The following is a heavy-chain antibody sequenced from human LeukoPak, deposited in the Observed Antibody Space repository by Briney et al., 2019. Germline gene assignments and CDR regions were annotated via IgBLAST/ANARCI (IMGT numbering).Heavy chain of an antibody. Sequence: RGSLRLSCVASGSGFTFSEFWMGWVRQAPGERLEWVANIKGDGSETYYVDSVKGRFTISRDNVKNSVYLQMNSLTADDTSLYRCAREAYCGGPSCFAVNYMDVWGKGTTVTVSS. V-gene: IGHV3-7*01. CDR3: AREAYCGGPSCFAVNYMDV. D-gene: IGHD2-2*01. CDR2: IKGDGSET. J-gene: IGHJ6*03. CDR1: GSGFTFSEFW.